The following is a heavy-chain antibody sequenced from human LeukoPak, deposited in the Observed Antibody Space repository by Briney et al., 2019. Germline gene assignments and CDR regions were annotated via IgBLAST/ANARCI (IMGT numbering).Heavy chain of an antibody. CDR2: INHSGST. CDR1: GGSFSGYY. Sequence: SETLSLACAVYGGSFSGYYWSWIRQPPGKGLECIGEINHSGSTNYNPSLKSRVTISVDTSKNQFSLKLSSVTAADTAVYYCASLISLGSWGQGTLITVSS. J-gene: IGHJ4*02. D-gene: IGHD3-10*01. CDR3: ASLISLGS. V-gene: IGHV4-34*01.